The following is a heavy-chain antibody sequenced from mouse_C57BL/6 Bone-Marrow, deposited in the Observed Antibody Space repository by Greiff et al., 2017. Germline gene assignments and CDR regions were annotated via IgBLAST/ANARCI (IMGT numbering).Heavy chain of an antibody. Sequence: DVKLVESGGDLVKPGGSLKLSCAASGFTFSSYGMSWVRQTPDKRLEWVATISSGGSYTYYPDSVKGRFTISRDNAKNTLYLQMSSLKSEDTAMYYCARHKTMVRGFAYWGQATLVTVSA. CDR2: ISSGGSYT. D-gene: IGHD2-2*01. CDR3: ARHKTMVRGFAY. CDR1: GFTFSSYG. V-gene: IGHV5-6*02. J-gene: IGHJ3*01.